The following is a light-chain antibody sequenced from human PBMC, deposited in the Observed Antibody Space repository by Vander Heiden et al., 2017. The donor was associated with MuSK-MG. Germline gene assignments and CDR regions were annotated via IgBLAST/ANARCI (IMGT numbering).Light chain of an antibody. V-gene: IGLV3-21*04. CDR1: AIGSKS. CDR2: YDT. J-gene: IGLJ2*01. CDR3: QAWDSSTDHVI. Sequence: SYVLTQPPSVSVAPGKTATITCGGSAIGSKSVHWYQQKSGQAPVLVIYYDTDRPSGIPERFSGSNSGDPATLTISAVEAGDEAAYYCQAWDSSTDHVIFGGGTTLTVL.